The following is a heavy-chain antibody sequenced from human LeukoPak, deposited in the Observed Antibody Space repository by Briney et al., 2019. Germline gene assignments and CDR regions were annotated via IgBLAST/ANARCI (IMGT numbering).Heavy chain of an antibody. CDR2: ISGGGRST. CDR3: ARVSGRIQVWPQPLGDGMDV. D-gene: IGHD5-18*01. CDR1: RFTFSIYV. J-gene: IGHJ6*02. Sequence: GGSLRLSCAASRFTFSIYVMGWVRQAPGKGLECVSAISGGGRSTYYADSVKGRFTISREDSKNTLYLQMNSLRAEDTAIYYCARVSGRIQVWPQPLGDGMDVWGQGTTVTVSS. V-gene: IGHV3-23*01.